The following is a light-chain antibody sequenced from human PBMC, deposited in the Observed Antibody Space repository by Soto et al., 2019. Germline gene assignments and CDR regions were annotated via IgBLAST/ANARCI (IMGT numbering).Light chain of an antibody. CDR2: DAS. J-gene: IGKJ4*01. Sequence: IQMAQCPSTLSATVGDRVTITCRASQSISSWLAWYQQKPGKAPKLLIYDASSLESGVPSRFSGSGSGTEFTLTISSLQPDDFATYYCQKYNSYSPLTFGGGTRWIS. CDR3: QKYNSYSPLT. CDR1: QSISSW. V-gene: IGKV1-5*01.